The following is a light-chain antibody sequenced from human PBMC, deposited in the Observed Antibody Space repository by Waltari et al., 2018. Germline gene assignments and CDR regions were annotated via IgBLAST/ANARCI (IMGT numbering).Light chain of an antibody. J-gene: IGLJ2*01. Sequence: SYELTQPPSVSVSPGQTARIPCSGDALPQQFAYWFQQKPGQAPVLVIYKDSARPSGIPERFSGYSSGTTVTLTIRGVQAEDESDYYCQSTDSSGIVVFGGGTKLTVL. V-gene: IGLV3-25*03. CDR1: ALPQQF. CDR3: QSTDSSGIVV. CDR2: KDS.